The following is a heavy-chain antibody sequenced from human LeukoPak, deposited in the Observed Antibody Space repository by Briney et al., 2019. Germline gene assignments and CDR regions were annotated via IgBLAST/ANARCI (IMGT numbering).Heavy chain of an antibody. Sequence: GGSLRLSCAASGLTFSSYAMSWVRQAPGKGLEWVSAISGSGGSTYYADSVKGRFTISRDNSKNTLYLQMNSLRAEDTAVYYCAKVALSSSWYGGQYYFDYWGQGTLVTVSS. J-gene: IGHJ4*02. V-gene: IGHV3-23*01. CDR1: GLTFSSYA. CDR2: ISGSGGST. D-gene: IGHD6-13*01. CDR3: AKVALSSSWYGGQYYFDY.